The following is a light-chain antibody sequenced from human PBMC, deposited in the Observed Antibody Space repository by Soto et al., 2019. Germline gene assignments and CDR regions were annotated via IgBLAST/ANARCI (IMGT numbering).Light chain of an antibody. V-gene: IGLV7-46*01. J-gene: IGLJ3*02. CDR3: LLSFSGDVV. CDR1: TGAVTSGHY. Sequence: QPVVTQEPSLTVSPGGTVTLTCDSSTGAVTSGHYAYWFQQKPGQAPRTLIYDTTSKHSWTPARFSGSLLGGKAALTLSGAQPEDEADYYCLLSFSGDVVFGGGTKLTVL. CDR2: DTT.